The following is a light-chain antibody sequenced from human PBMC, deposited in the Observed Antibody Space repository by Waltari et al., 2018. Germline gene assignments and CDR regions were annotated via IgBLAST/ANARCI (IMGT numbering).Light chain of an antibody. CDR2: AAS. CDR3: QQFNSYPIT. J-gene: IGKJ5*01. CDR1: QGISSS. Sequence: DIQLTQSPSFLSASVGDRVTITCRASQGISSSLAWYHRKPGKAPKLLIYAASTLQSGVPSRFSGSGSGTEFTLTISSLQPEDFATYYCQQFNSYPITFGQGTRLEIK. V-gene: IGKV1-9*01.